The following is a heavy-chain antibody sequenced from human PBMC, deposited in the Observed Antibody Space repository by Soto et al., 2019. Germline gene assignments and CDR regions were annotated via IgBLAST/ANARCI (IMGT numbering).Heavy chain of an antibody. CDR3: ARGEGIVVVPAAIPTRYYGMDV. Sequence: ASVKVSCKASRGTFSSYAISWVRQAAGQGLEWMGWINPNSGGTNYAQKFQGWVTMTRDTSISTAYMELSRLRSDDTAVYYCARGEGIVVVPAAIPTRYYGMDVWGQGTPVTVSS. J-gene: IGHJ6*02. D-gene: IGHD2-2*01. CDR1: RGTFSSYA. CDR2: INPNSGGT. V-gene: IGHV1-2*04.